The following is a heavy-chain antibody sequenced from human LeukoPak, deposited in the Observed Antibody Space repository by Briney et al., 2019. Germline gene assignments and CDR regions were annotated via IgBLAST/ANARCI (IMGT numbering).Heavy chain of an antibody. CDR1: RGTFSNYA. V-gene: IGHV1-69*13. J-gene: IGHJ6*03. CDR2: IIPIFGTA. D-gene: IGHD5-18*01. CDR3: ARDRGYSYAKKSSEYYYMDV. Sequence: AASVKVSCKASRGTFSNYAISWVRQAPGQGLEWMGGIIPIFGTANYAQKLQGRVTITADESTSTVYMELSSLRSEDTAVYYCARDRGYSYAKKSSEYYYMDVWGKGTTVTISS.